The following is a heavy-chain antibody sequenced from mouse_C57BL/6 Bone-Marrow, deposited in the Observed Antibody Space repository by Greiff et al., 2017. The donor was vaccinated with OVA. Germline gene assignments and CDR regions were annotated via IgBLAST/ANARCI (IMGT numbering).Heavy chain of an antibody. J-gene: IGHJ2*01. CDR1: GFTFSSSA. D-gene: IGHD1-1*01. V-gene: IGHV5-4*01. CDR2: ISDGGSYT. Sequence: EVQLQESGGGLVKPGGSLKLSCAASGFTFSSSAMSWVRQTPEKRLEWVATISDGGSYTYYPDNVKGRFTISRDNAKNNLYLQMSHLKSEDTAMYYCARAGDYGTFDYWGQGTTLTVSS. CDR3: ARAGDYGTFDY.